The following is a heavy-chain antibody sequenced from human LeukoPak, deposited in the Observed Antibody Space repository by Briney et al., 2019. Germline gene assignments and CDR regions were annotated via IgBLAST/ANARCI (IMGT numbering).Heavy chain of an antibody. V-gene: IGHV3-48*03. CDR2: ITSSGNTI. D-gene: IGHD3-22*01. Sequence: PGGSLRLSCAASGFTFRSYEMNWVRQAPGKGLEWVSYITSSGNTIYYADSVKGRFTISRDNAKNSLHLQMNSLRAEDTAVYYCARANYYDISGYDYWGQGTLVTVSS. CDR3: ARANYYDISGYDY. J-gene: IGHJ4*02. CDR1: GFTFRSYE.